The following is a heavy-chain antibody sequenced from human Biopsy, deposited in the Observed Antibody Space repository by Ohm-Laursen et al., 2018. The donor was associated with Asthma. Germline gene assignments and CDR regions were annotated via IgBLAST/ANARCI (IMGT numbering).Heavy chain of an antibody. CDR2: INPNSGGT. CDR1: GYTFIGCH. CDR3: ARGQKSAGDRWFDP. V-gene: IGHV1-2*06. Sequence: AAPVKVSCKASGYTFIGCHIHWMRQAPGQGLEWMGRINPNSGGTNYAQKFQGRVTMTRDTSISTAYMEVSRLRSDDTAVYYCARGQKSAGDRWFDPWGQGTLVTASS. D-gene: IGHD6-13*01. J-gene: IGHJ5*02.